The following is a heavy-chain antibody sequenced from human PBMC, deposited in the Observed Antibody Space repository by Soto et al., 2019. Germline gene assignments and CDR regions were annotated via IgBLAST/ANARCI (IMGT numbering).Heavy chain of an antibody. CDR3: AKEKNSRYEVDDAFDI. V-gene: IGHV3-23*01. CDR1: GFTFSSYA. CDR2: ISGSGGST. J-gene: IGHJ3*02. D-gene: IGHD5-12*01. Sequence: GGSLRLSCAASGFTFSSYAMGRVRQAPGKGLEWVSAISGSGGSTYYADSVKGRFTISRDNSKNTLYLQMNSLRAEDTAVYYCAKEKNSRYEVDDAFDIWGQGTMVTVSS.